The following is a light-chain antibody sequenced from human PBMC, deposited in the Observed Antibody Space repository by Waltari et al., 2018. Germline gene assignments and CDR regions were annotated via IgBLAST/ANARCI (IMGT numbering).Light chain of an antibody. CDR3: QQYYSTPLT. V-gene: IGKV4-1*01. Sequence: DILMTPSPDSLAVSLGEGATISCKSSQTILDSPNNKNYLACYHQKPAQPPQLIIYWSSTRDSALPDRFSGSASATDFTLSISSLQAEDVAVYYCQQYYSTPLTFGPGTTVDIK. CDR2: WSS. J-gene: IGKJ3*01. CDR1: QTILDSPNNKNY.